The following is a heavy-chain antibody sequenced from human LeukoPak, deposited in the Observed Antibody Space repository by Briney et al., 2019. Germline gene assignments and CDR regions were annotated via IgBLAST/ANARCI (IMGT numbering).Heavy chain of an antibody. D-gene: IGHD6-13*01. CDR2: INHSGST. J-gene: IGHJ4*02. V-gene: IGHV4-34*01. Sequence: SETLSLTCAVYGGSFSGYYWSWIRQPPGKGLEWIGEINHSGSTNYNPSLKSRVTISVDTSKNQFSLKLSSVTAADTAVYYCARGYPPAWYSTFDYYFDYWGQGTLVTASS. CDR1: GGSFSGYY. CDR3: ARGYPPAWYSTFDYYFDY.